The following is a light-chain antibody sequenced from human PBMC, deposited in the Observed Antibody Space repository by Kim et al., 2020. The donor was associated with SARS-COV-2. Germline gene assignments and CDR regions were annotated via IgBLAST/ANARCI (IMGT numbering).Light chain of an antibody. CDR3: QLYDYSTLYI. CDR1: QSVVSRQ. V-gene: IGKV3-20*01. Sequence: DIVLTQSPGTLSLSPGERATHSCRASQSVVSRQLAWYQQRPGQPPRLLIYGASSRAAGIPDRFSGSASGTDFTLTISGLEPEDFAVYFCQLYDYSTLYIYGQGTKLDIK. J-gene: IGKJ2*01. CDR2: GAS.